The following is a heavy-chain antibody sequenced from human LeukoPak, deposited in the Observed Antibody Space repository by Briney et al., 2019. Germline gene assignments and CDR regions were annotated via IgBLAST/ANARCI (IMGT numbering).Heavy chain of an antibody. Sequence: PSETLSLTCTVSGDSISSYYWSWIRQPPGKGLEWIGYIYYSGSTNYNPSLKSRVTISVDTSKNQFSLKLSSVTAADTAVYYCARHMGLGYSYGYPYFDYWGQGTLVTVSS. CDR3: ARHMGLGYSYGYPYFDY. D-gene: IGHD5-18*01. CDR2: IYYSGST. J-gene: IGHJ4*02. V-gene: IGHV4-59*08. CDR1: GDSISSYY.